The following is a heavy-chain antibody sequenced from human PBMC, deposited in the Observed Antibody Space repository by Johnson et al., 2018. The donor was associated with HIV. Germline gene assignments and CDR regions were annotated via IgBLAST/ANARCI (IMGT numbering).Heavy chain of an antibody. V-gene: IGHV3-30*04. J-gene: IGHJ3*02. Sequence: QVQLVESGGGVVQPGRSLRLSCAASGFTFSNYPMHWVRQAPGKGLEWMAFISYDGSNKYYADSVKGRFTISRDNSKNTLYLQMNSLRAEDTAVYYCARENWGQRMNAFDIWGQGTMVTVSS. CDR2: ISYDGSNK. CDR3: ARENWGQRMNAFDI. CDR1: GFTFSNYP. D-gene: IGHD7-27*01.